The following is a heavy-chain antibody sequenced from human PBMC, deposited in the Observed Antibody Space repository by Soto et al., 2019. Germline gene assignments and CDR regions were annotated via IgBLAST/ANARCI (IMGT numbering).Heavy chain of an antibody. D-gene: IGHD3-10*01. CDR2: IRSKANSYAT. J-gene: IGHJ4*02. CDR3: TAGKYGSGSYYIDY. V-gene: IGHV3-73*01. Sequence: HWVRQASGKGLEWVGRIRSKANSYATAYAASVKGRFTISRDDSKNTAYLQMNSLKTEDTAVYYCTAGKYGSGSYYIDYWGQGTLVTGSS.